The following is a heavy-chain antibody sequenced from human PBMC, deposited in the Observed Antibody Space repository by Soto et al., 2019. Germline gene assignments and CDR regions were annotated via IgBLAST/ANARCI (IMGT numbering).Heavy chain of an antibody. CDR2: ISSSGSTI. CDR3: ASEGPVGATTGFYYYYGMDV. CDR1: GFTFSDYY. D-gene: IGHD1-26*01. J-gene: IGHJ6*02. Sequence: GGSLRLSCAASGFTFSDYYMSWIRQAPGKGLEWVSYISSSGSTIYYADSVKGRFTISRDNAKNSLYLQMNSLRAEDTAVYYCASEGPVGATTGFYYYYGMDVWGQGTTVTVSS. V-gene: IGHV3-11*01.